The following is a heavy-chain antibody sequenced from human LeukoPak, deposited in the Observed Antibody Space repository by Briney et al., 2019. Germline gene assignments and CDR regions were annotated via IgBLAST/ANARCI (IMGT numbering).Heavy chain of an antibody. D-gene: IGHD3-10*01. Sequence: SETLSLTCAVYGGSFSGYYWSWIRQPPGKGLEWIGEINHSGSTNYNPSLESRVTISVDTSKNQFSLKLSSVTAADTAVYYCARLENYYGSESYYKDYWGQGTLVTVSS. CDR2: INHSGST. J-gene: IGHJ4*02. CDR1: GGSFSGYY. CDR3: ARLENYYGSESYYKDY. V-gene: IGHV4-34*01.